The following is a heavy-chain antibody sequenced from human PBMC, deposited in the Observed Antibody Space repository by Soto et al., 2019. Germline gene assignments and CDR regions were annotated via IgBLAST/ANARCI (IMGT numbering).Heavy chain of an antibody. D-gene: IGHD2-2*01. CDR3: ARAIGDIVVVPAVEGAFDI. CDR2: INPNSGGT. J-gene: IGHJ3*02. Sequence: ASVKVSCKASGYTFTGYYMHWVRQAPGQGLEWMGWINPNSGGTNYAQKFQGWVTMTRDTSISTAYMELSRLRSDDTAVYYCARAIGDIVVVPAVEGAFDIWGQGTMVTVSS. CDR1: GYTFTGYY. V-gene: IGHV1-2*04.